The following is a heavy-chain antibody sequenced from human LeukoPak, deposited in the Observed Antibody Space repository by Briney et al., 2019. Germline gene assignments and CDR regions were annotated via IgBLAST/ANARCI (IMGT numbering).Heavy chain of an antibody. CDR3: AKDGTRGYCSGGSCSNWFNP. J-gene: IGHJ5*02. V-gene: IGHV3-9*01. D-gene: IGHD2-15*01. CDR1: RFTFDDYA. CDR2: ISWNSGSI. Sequence: GGSLRLSCAAYRFTFDDYAMHWVRQAPGKGLEWVSGISWNSGSIGYADSVKGRFTISRDNAKNSLYLQMNSLRAEDTTLYYCAKDGTRGYCSGGSCSNWFNPWGPGTLVSVSS.